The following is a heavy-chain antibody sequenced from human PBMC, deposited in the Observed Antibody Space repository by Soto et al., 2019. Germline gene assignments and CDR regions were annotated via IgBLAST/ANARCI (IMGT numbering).Heavy chain of an antibody. CDR3: AKDRPPYCGGDCYCDY. J-gene: IGHJ4*02. CDR1: GLTFSSYG. V-gene: IGHV3-30*18. Sequence: QVQLVESGGGVVQPGRSLRLSCAASGLTFSSYGMHWVRQAPGKGLEWVAVVSYDGSNKYYADSVKGRFTISRDNSKNTLYLQMNSLRAEDTAVYYCAKDRPPYCGGDCYCDYWGQGTLVTVSS. D-gene: IGHD2-21*02. CDR2: VSYDGSNK.